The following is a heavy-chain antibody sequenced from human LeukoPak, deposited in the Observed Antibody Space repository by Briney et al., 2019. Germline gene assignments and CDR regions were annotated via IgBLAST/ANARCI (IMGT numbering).Heavy chain of an antibody. CDR2: ISSNGITI. D-gene: IGHD2/OR15-2a*01. CDR1: GFTFTIYE. CDR3: ARETDSTLFDY. J-gene: IGHJ4*02. Sequence: PGGSLRLSCAASGFTFTIYEMNWVRQAPGKGLGWVSYISSNGITIYYADSVRGRFTVSRDNAKNSLYLQMNSLRAEDTAIYYCARETDSTLFDYWGQGTLVTVSS. V-gene: IGHV3-48*03.